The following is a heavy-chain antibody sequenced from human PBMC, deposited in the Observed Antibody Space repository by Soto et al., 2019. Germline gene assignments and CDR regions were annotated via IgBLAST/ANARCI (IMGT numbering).Heavy chain of an antibody. D-gene: IGHD4-17*01. CDR1: GYTFTSYD. CDR2: MNPNSGNT. CDR3: ARDIYGDYYFDY. V-gene: IGHV1-8*01. Sequence: ASVKVSCKASGYTFTSYDINWVRQATGQGLEWMGWMNPNSGNTGYAQKFQGRVTMTRNTSISTAYMELSSLRSEDTAVYYCARDIYGDYYFDYWGHGTLVTVSS. J-gene: IGHJ4*01.